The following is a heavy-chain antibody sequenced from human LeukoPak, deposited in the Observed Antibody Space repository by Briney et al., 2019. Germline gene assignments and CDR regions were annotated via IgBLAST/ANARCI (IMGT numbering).Heavy chain of an antibody. CDR3: ARDNDYRFDY. D-gene: IGHD4-11*01. CDR2: ISSSNNYI. J-gene: IGHJ4*02. CDR1: GFTFSTYS. V-gene: IGHV3-21*01. Sequence: PGGSLRLSCVASGFTFSTYSMNWVRQAPGKGLEWVSSISSSNNYIYYADSVKGRFTISRDNAKNSLFLQMNSLRAEDTAVYYCARDNDYRFDYWGQGTLVTVSS.